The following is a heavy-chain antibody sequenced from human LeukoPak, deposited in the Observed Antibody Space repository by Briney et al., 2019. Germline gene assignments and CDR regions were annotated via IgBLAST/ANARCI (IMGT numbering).Heavy chain of an antibody. Sequence: GGSLRLSCVASGFTFSNYAMSWVRQAPGKGLEWVSGISGSGVTTYYADSVKGWFTISRGNSKNTLYLQMNTLRADDTAVYYCARDGFGTGSNWGQGTLVTVSS. CDR3: ARDGFGTGSN. J-gene: IGHJ4*02. CDR2: ISGSGVTT. V-gene: IGHV3-23*01. D-gene: IGHD3-16*01. CDR1: GFTFSNYA.